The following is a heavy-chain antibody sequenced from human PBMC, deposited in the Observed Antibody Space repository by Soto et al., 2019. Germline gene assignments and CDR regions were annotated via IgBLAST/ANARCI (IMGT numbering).Heavy chain of an antibody. CDR1: GYTFTSYD. V-gene: IGHV1-8*01. D-gene: IGHD3-10*01. J-gene: IGHJ1*01. Sequence: GASVKVSCKASGYTFTSYDINWVRLRQAAGQGLEWLGSINSNTGNTVYAPKFQGRVTMTRNTSISTAYMELSSMRSEDSAVFYCARSPRNYYALGSDSHFKHWGQGTPVTVSS. CDR3: ARSPRNYYALGSDSHFKH. CDR2: INSNTGNT.